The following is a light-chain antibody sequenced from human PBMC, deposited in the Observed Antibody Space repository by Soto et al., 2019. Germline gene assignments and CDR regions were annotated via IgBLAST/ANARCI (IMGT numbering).Light chain of an antibody. V-gene: IGLV2-14*01. Sequence: QSALTQPASVSGSPGQSITISCTGTSIDVSGYNYVSRYQQHPGKAAKLMIYEVSNRPSGVSNRFSGSKSGNTASLTISGLQAEDEADYYCSSYTSSSTRVFGGGTKLIVL. CDR3: SSYTSSSTRV. CDR2: EVS. CDR1: SIDVSGYNY. J-gene: IGLJ3*02.